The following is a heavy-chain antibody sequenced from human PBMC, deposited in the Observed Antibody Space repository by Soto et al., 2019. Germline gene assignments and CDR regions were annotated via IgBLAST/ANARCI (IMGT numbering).Heavy chain of an antibody. Sequence: PSETLSLTCTVSGGSISSGDYYWSWIRQHPGKGLEWIGYIYYSGSTYYNPSLKSRVTISVDTSKNQFSLRLSSVTAADTAVYYCARERPDGCRLDPWGQGTLVTSPQ. CDR3: ARERPDGCRLDP. CDR2: IYYSGST. D-gene: IGHD6-19*01. J-gene: IGHJ5*02. CDR1: GGSISSGDYY. V-gene: IGHV4-30-4*01.